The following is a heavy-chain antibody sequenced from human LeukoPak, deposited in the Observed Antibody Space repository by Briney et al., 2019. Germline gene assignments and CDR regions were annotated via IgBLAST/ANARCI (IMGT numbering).Heavy chain of an antibody. CDR2: ISSSSSYI. J-gene: IGHJ6*03. D-gene: IGHD2-15*01. CDR1: GFTFSSYT. CDR3: ASRGGTRLYYYYMDV. V-gene: IGHV3-21*01. Sequence: GGSLRLSCAASGFTFSSYTMNWVRQAPGKGLEWVSSISSSSSYIYYADSVKGRFTISRDNAKNSLFLQMNSLRAEDTAVYYCASRGGTRLYYYYMDVWGKGTTVTVSS.